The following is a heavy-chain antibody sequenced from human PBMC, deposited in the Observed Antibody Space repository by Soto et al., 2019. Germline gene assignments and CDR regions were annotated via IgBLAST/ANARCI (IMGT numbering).Heavy chain of an antibody. CDR2: IIPVLATT. Sequence: SVKVSCKASTCTFSSYALSCVRQAPGQGLEWMGGIIPVLATTNYAQKFQGRVSITADESTSTAYMELSSLRSEDTAVYYCACNWGSSLRNWLDPWGQGTLVTVSS. CDR3: ACNWGSSLRNWLDP. V-gene: IGHV1-69*13. J-gene: IGHJ5*02. CDR1: TCTFSSYA. D-gene: IGHD3-16*01.